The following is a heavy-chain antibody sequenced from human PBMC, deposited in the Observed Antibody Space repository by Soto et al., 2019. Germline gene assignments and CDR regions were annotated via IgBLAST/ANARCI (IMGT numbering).Heavy chain of an antibody. CDR2: INAGNGNT. V-gene: IGHV1-3*01. Sequence: ASVKVSCKASGYTFTSYYMHWVRQAPGQKLEWMGWINAGNGNTKYSQKFQGRVTITRDTSASTAYMELSSLRSEDTAVYYCARDRGHVLRFLEWLRGSMDVWGQGTTVTVSS. J-gene: IGHJ6*02. D-gene: IGHD3-3*01. CDR1: GYTFTSYY. CDR3: ARDRGHVLRFLEWLRGSMDV.